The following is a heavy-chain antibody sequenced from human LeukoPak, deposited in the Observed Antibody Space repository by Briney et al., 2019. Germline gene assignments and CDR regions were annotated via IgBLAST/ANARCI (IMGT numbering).Heavy chain of an antibody. CDR1: GGSISTYY. D-gene: IGHD3-22*01. CDR3: ARGSIAYYYMDV. CDR2: IYSTVT. J-gene: IGHJ6*03. Sequence: SETLSLTCTVSGGSISTYYLSWIRQPAGRGLEWIGRIYSTVTTYNPSLKSRVTMSADTSRNHVSLTLNSVTAADTAVYYCARGSIAYYYMDVWGKGTTVTISS. V-gene: IGHV4-4*07.